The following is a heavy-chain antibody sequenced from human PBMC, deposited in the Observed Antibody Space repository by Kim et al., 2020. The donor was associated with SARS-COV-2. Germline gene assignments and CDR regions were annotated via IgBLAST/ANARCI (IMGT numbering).Heavy chain of an antibody. Sequence: QKFQGRVTITADESTSTAYMELSSLRSEDTAVYYCARDEWCSSTSCWFDPWGQGTLVTVSS. V-gene: IGHV1-69*01. D-gene: IGHD2-2*01. CDR3: ARDEWCSSTSCWFDP. J-gene: IGHJ5*02.